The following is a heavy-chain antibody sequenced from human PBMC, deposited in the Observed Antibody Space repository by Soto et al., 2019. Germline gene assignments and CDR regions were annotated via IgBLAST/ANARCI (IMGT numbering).Heavy chain of an antibody. V-gene: IGHV3-53*01. Sequence: EVQLVESGGGLIPPGVSLRLSCAASGFLVNSAYMTWVRPAPGKGLEWLSMINSDGSTLYAESVKGRFTISRDNSKNRLDLQMNSLRAEDTAMYYCARSGYSFAWGYWGQGTLVIVTS. CDR1: GFLVNSAY. J-gene: IGHJ4*02. D-gene: IGHD5-18*01. CDR2: INSDGST. CDR3: ARSGYSFAWGY.